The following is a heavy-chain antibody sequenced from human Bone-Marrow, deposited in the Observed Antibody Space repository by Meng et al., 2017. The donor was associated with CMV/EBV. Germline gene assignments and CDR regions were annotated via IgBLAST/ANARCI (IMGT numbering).Heavy chain of an antibody. CDR2: INHSGST. CDR1: GGSFSGYY. CDR3: ARGWSGWYSY. V-gene: IGHV4-34*01. D-gene: IGHD6-19*01. J-gene: IGHJ4*02. Sequence: AGTLRLSCAVYGGSFSGYYWSWIRQPPGKGLEWIGEINHSGSTNYNPSLKSRVTISVDTSKNQFSLKLSSVTAADTAVYYCARGWSGWYSYWGQGTLVTVSS.